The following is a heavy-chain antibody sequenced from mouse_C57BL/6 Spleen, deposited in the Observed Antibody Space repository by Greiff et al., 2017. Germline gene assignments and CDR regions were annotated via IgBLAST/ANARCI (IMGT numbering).Heavy chain of an antibody. CDR2: IDPSDSYT. CDR1: GYTFTSYW. V-gene: IGHV1-50*01. J-gene: IGHJ1*03. CDR3: ARSYDSPGGFDV. D-gene: IGHD2-4*01. Sequence: QVQLQQSGAELVKPGASVKLSCKASGYTFTSYWMQWVKQRPGQGLEWIGEIDPSDSYTNYNQKFKGKATLTVDTSTSTAYMQLSSLTSEDSAVYYCARSYDSPGGFDVWGTGTTVTVSS.